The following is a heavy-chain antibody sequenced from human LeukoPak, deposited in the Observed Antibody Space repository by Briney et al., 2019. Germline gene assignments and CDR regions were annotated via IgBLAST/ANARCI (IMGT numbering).Heavy chain of an antibody. CDR1: GFPFSSYG. V-gene: IGHV3-30*18. D-gene: IGHD3-10*01. CDR3: AKEMGSRSSLFYFDY. Sequence: PGRSLRLSCAASGFPFSSYGMHWVRPAPGKGLEWVAGISNDGSNTYYAESVNGRFTISRDNSKNTLYLLLNTLRGEDTAVYYCAKEMGSRSSLFYFDYWGQGILLTVSS. J-gene: IGHJ4*02. CDR2: ISNDGSNT.